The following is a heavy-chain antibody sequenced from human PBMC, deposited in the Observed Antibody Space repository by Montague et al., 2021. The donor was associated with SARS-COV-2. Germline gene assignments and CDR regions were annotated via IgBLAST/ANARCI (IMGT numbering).Heavy chain of an antibody. V-gene: IGHV3-66*02. CDR3: ARGESTSWYNYFDY. Sequence: SLRLSCAASGFTVSDNFMTWVRQAPGRGLEWVSIIYSDGNTYYTDSVRGRFTISRDYSKNTLFLQMNSLRLEDTAVYYCARGESTSWYNYFDYWGQGTLVTVSS. D-gene: IGHD6-13*01. CDR2: IYSDGNT. J-gene: IGHJ4*02. CDR1: GFTVSDNF.